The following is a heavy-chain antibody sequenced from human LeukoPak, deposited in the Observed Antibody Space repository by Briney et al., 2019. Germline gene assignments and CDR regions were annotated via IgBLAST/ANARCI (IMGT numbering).Heavy chain of an antibody. J-gene: IGHJ4*02. Sequence: SVKVSCKASGYTFTSYGISWVRQAPGQGLEWMGGIIPIFGTANYAQKFQGRVTITADESTSTAYMELSSLRSEDTAVYYCASPGIAVAGFDYWGQGTLVTVSS. CDR3: ASPGIAVAGFDY. CDR1: GYTFTSYG. CDR2: IIPIFGTA. D-gene: IGHD6-19*01. V-gene: IGHV1-69*13.